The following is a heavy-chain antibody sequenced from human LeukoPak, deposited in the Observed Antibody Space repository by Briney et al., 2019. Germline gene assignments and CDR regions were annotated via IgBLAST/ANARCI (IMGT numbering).Heavy chain of an antibody. V-gene: IGHV3-23*01. Sequence: GGSLRLSCAGSGFGFRNYAMSWVRQTPGKGLEWVSSIDGDGDRTYYADSVKGRFIISRGSSNDTLHLQMSSLRVEDTAVYYCARDLIIRGRGYYFDLWGQGTLVTVSS. CDR3: ARDLIIRGRGYYFDL. D-gene: IGHD6-25*01. J-gene: IGHJ4*02. CDR1: GFGFRNYA. CDR2: IDGDGDRT.